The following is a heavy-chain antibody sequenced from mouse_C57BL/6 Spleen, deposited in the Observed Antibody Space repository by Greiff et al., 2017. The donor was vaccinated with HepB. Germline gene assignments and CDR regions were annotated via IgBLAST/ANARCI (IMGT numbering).Heavy chain of an antibody. Sequence: VQLQQSGPELVKPGASVKISCKASGYAFSSSWMNWVKQRPGKGLEWIGRIYPGDGDTNYNGKFKGNATLTADKSSSTAYMQLSSLTSEDSAVYFCARRTGTGFDYWGQGTTLTVSS. D-gene: IGHD4-1*01. CDR2: IYPGDGDT. J-gene: IGHJ2*01. CDR1: GYAFSSSW. V-gene: IGHV1-82*01. CDR3: ARRTGTGFDY.